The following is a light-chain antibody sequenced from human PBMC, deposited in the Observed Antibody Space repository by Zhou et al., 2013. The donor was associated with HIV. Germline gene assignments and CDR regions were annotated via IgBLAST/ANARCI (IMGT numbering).Light chain of an antibody. CDR1: QSISGW. Sequence: DIQMTQSPSAMSASVGDRVTITCRASQSISGWLAWYQQKPGRAPELLIYKASTLESGVPSRFSGSGSGTEFTLTISGLQPDDFATYYCQQYNSVSPWTFGQGTKVEVK. CDR3: QQYNSVSPWT. CDR2: KAS. V-gene: IGKV1-5*03. J-gene: IGKJ1*01.